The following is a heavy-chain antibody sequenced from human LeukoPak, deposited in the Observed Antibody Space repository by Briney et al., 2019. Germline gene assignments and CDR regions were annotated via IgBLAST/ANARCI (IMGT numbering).Heavy chain of an antibody. Sequence: ASVKVSCKASGYTFTGYYMHWVRQAPGQGLEWMGWINPNSGGTNYAQKFQGRVTTTRDTSISTAYMELSRLRSDDTAVYYCATSIVVVTATKSDYWGQGTLVTVSS. D-gene: IGHD2-21*02. V-gene: IGHV1-2*02. CDR1: GYTFTGYY. CDR3: ATSIVVVTATKSDY. CDR2: INPNSGGT. J-gene: IGHJ4*02.